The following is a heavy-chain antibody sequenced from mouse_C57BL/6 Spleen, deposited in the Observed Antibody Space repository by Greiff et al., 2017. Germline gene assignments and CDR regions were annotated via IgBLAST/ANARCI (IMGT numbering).Heavy chain of an antibody. CDR2: IHPNSGST. V-gene: IGHV1-64*01. CDR1: GYTFTSYW. Sequence: QVQLQQPGAELVKPGASVKLSCKASGYTFTSYWMPWVKQRPGQGLEWIGMIHPNSGSTNYNEKFKSKATLTVAKSSSTAYMQLSSLASEDSAVYDCAREAGTASFDYWGQGTTLTVSS. CDR3: AREAGTASFDY. J-gene: IGHJ2*01. D-gene: IGHD4-1*01.